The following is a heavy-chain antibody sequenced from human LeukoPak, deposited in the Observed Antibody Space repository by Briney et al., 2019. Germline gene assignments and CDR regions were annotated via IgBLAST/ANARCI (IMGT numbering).Heavy chain of an antibody. CDR3: ANIVLIRPFDY. D-gene: IGHD2-8*01. CDR2: ISYDGSNK. CDR1: GFTFSSYG. Sequence: GGSLRLSCAASGFTFSSYGMHWVRQAPGKGLEWVAVISYDGSNKYYADSVKGRFTISRDNSKNTLYLQMNRLRAEDTAVYYCANIVLIRPFDYWGQGTLVTVSS. V-gene: IGHV3-30*18. J-gene: IGHJ4*02.